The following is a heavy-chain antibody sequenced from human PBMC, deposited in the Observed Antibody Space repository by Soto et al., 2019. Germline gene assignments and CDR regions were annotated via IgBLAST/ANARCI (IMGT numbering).Heavy chain of an antibody. V-gene: IGHV3-15*07. CDR3: TTYWDKYCSSTSCSNWFDP. CDR1: GFTFSNAW. Sequence: GGSLRLSCAASGFTFSNAWMNWVRQAPGKGLEWVGRIKSKTDGGTTDYAAPVKGRFTISRDDSKNTLYLQMNSLKTEDTAVYYCTTYWDKYCSSTSCSNWFDPWGQGTLVTVSS. J-gene: IGHJ5*02. D-gene: IGHD2-2*01. CDR2: IKSKTDGGTT.